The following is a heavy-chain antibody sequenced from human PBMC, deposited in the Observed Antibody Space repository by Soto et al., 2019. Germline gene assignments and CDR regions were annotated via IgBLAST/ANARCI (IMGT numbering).Heavy chain of an antibody. CDR2: IKHDGSEK. D-gene: IGHD4-17*01. J-gene: IGHJ3*02. V-gene: IGHV3-7*04. CDR3: ARDLEDYGSTDAFQM. Sequence: EVQLVESGGTLVQPGGSLRVSCAASGFTFNSSWMSWVRQAPGRGPEWVANIKHDGSEKYHVDSVKGRFTISRDNAKNSLYLQMNSLRVEDTAVYYCARDLEDYGSTDAFQMWGQGTMVTVSA. CDR1: GFTFNSSW.